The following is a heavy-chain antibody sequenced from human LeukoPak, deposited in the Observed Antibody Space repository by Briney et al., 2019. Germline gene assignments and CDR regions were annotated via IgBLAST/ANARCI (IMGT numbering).Heavy chain of an antibody. D-gene: IGHD3-10*01. CDR2: IGTAGEI. CDR1: GFTFSSYD. Sequence: GGSLRLSCAASGFTFSSYDIHWVRQATGKGLEWVSGIGTAGEIYYADSVKGRFTISRDNSKNTLYLQMNSLRAEDTAIYYCAKGPMAWFDYWGQGTLVTVSS. V-gene: IGHV3-13*01. CDR3: AKGPMAWFDY. J-gene: IGHJ4*02.